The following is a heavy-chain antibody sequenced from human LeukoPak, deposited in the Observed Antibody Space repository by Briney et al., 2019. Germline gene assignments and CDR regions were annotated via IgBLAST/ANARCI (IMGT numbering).Heavy chain of an antibody. CDR3: ARPSDYDFWSTIPRRAFDI. J-gene: IGHJ3*02. CDR1: GGSISSYY. V-gene: IGHV4-59*12. Sequence: SETLSLTCTVSGGSISSYYWSWIRQPPGKGLEWIGYIYYSGSTNYNPSLKSRVTISVDTSKNQFSLKLSSVTAADTAVYYCARPSDYDFWSTIPRRAFDIWGQGTMVTVSS. D-gene: IGHD3-3*01. CDR2: IYYSGST.